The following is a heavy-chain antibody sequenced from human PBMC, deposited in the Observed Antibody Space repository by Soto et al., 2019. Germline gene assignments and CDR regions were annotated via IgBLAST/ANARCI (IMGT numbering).Heavy chain of an antibody. CDR3: ALRKTGSYFDY. CDR1: GFTFSNFA. J-gene: IGHJ4*02. Sequence: LRLSCAASGFTFSNFAMTWVRQAPGEGLEWVSSISGTDDYTYYADSVKGRFTISRDNARNTLFLHMNTLRAEDTALYYCALRKTGSYFDYWGQGSLVTVSS. V-gene: IGHV3-23*01. CDR2: ISGTDDYT. D-gene: IGHD1-26*01.